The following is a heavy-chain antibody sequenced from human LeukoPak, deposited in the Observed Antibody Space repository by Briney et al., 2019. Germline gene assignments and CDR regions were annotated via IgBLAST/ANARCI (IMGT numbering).Heavy chain of an antibody. Sequence: GGSLRLSCAASGFTFSSYAMSWVRQAPGKGLEWVSAISGSGGSTYYADSVKGRFTISRDNSKNTLYLQMNSLRAGDTAVYYCATLPLYYYDSGDPETHTDYWGQGTLVTVSS. D-gene: IGHD3-22*01. CDR2: ISGSGGST. CDR3: ATLPLYYYDSGDPETHTDY. J-gene: IGHJ4*02. CDR1: GFTFSSYA. V-gene: IGHV3-23*01.